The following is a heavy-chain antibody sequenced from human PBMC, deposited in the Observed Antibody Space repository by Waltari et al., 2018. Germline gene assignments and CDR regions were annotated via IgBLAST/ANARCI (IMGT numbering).Heavy chain of an antibody. CDR2: IYYSGST. CDR1: GGSISSHY. V-gene: IGHV4-59*11. Sequence: QVQLQESGPGLVKPSETLSLTCTVSGGSISSHYWSWIRQPPGKGLEWIGYIYYSGSTNYNPSLKSRVTISVDTSKNQFSLKLGSVTAADTAVYYCATWGSGPGLPFFDYWGQGTLVTVSS. D-gene: IGHD2-15*01. CDR3: ATWGSGPGLPFFDY. J-gene: IGHJ4*02.